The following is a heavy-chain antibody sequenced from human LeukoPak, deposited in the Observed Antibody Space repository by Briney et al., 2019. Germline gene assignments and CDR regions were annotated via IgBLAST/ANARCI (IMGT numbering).Heavy chain of an antibody. CDR2: FSGGGGNP. CDR3: AKGKVVPATIYAY. D-gene: IGHD2-2*02. Sequence: GGSLRLSCAASGFTFSSYAMSWVRQAPGKGLEWVSGFSGGGGNPDYAESVKGRFTISRDNSKNTLHLQMNSLRAEDTAIYYCAKGKVVPATIYAYWGQGTLVTVSS. V-gene: IGHV3-23*01. CDR1: GFTFSSYA. J-gene: IGHJ4*02.